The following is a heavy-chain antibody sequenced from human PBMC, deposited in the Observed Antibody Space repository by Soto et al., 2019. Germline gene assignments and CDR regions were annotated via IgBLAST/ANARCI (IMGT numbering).Heavy chain of an antibody. Sequence: EVQLLESGGGLVQPGGSLRLSCAASGFTFSSYAMSWVRQAPGKGLEWVSAISGSGGSTYYADSVKGRFTISRDNSKNTLYLQMTSLRAEDTAVYYCAKDMVRGVIPTRYYYYYYGMDVWGQGTTVTVSS. V-gene: IGHV3-23*01. CDR3: AKDMVRGVIPTRYYYYYYGMDV. CDR1: GFTFSSYA. CDR2: ISGSGGST. J-gene: IGHJ6*02. D-gene: IGHD3-10*01.